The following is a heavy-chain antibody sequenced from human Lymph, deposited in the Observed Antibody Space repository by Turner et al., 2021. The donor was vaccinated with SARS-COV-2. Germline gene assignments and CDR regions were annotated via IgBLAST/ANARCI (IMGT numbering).Heavy chain of an antibody. D-gene: IGHD2-21*02. J-gene: IGHJ3*02. CDR3: AAPFKVVTPPDGFDI. V-gene: IGHV1-69*04. CDR1: GGTFSSYA. Sequence: QVYLLLSGAEVKKPGSSVKVSCKASGGTFSSYAISWLRQAPGQGVEWKGRINTMFGIGRYAQRFQGRVTINADKYTSTAYMEMSSLRSEDTDVYYCAAPFKVVTPPDGFDIWGQGTMVTISS. CDR2: INTMFGIG.